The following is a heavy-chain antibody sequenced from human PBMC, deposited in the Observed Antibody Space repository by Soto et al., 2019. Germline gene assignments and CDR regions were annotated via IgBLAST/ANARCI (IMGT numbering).Heavy chain of an antibody. CDR1: GFTFSSYA. V-gene: IGHV3-30-3*01. D-gene: IGHD2-8*01. CDR2: ISYDGSNK. Sequence: QVQLVEAGGGVVQPGRSLRLSCAASGFTFSSYAMHWVRQAPGKGLEWVAVISYDGSNKYYANSVKGRFTISRDNSKNTLYMQMSSLRDEDTAVYYCARDVKDFVPEEYYYYLGMDVWGQGTTVTVSS. J-gene: IGHJ6*02. CDR3: ARDVKDFVPEEYYYYLGMDV.